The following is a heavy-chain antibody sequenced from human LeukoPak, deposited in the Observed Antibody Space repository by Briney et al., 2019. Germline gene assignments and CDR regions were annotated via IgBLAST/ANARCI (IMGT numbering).Heavy chain of an antibody. CDR2: IYYSRST. CDR1: GGSISSGDYY. J-gene: IGHJ4*02. V-gene: IGHV4-30-4*01. CDR3: ARDGYNSGYFDY. Sequence: SETLSLTCTVSGGSISSGDYYWNWIRQPPGKGLEWIGYIYYSRSTSYSPSLKSRLTISVDTSKNQFSLKLSSVTAADTAVYYCARDGYNSGYFDYWGQGTLDTVSS. D-gene: IGHD5-24*01.